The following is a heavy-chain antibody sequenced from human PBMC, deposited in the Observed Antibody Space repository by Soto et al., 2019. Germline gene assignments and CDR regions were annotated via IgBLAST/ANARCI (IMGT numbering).Heavy chain of an antibody. V-gene: IGHV3-33*01. D-gene: IGHD4-17*01. CDR3: ARPHFAGYDYGDYEWSEGFDY. Sequence: QVQLVESGGGVVQPGRSLRLSCAASGFTFSSYGMHWVRQAPGKGLEWVAVIWYDGSNKYYADSVKGRFTISRDNSKNTLYLQMNSLRAEDTAVYYCARPHFAGYDYGDYEWSEGFDYWGQGTLVTVSS. CDR1: GFTFSSYG. J-gene: IGHJ4*02. CDR2: IWYDGSNK.